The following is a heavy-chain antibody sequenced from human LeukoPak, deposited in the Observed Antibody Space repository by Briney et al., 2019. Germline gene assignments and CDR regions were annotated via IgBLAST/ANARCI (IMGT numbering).Heavy chain of an antibody. CDR3: ARRVPFDL. D-gene: IGHD4/OR15-4a*01. J-gene: IGHJ4*02. Sequence: AASVKVSCKASGYTFTTYTMNWVRQAPGQGLEWMGWINTNTGNPIYAQGFTGRFVLSLDTSVSTAYLQISSLKAEDTAVYYCARRVPFDLWGQGTLVTVSS. CDR1: GYTFTTYT. CDR2: INTNTGNP. V-gene: IGHV7-4-1*02.